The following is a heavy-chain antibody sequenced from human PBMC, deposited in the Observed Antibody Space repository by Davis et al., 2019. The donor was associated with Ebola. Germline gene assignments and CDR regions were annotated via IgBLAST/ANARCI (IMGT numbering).Heavy chain of an antibody. D-gene: IGHD3-3*01. CDR2: INHSGST. V-gene: IGHV4-34*01. J-gene: IGHJ4*02. CDR3: AREGFWSGYRSRFDY. Sequence: SETLSLTCAVYGGSFRGYYWNWIRQPPGKGLEWIGEINHSGSTNYNPSLKSRVTISVDTSKKQLSLKLSSVTAADTAVYYCAREGFWSGYRSRFDYWGQGTLVTVSS. CDR1: GGSFRGYY.